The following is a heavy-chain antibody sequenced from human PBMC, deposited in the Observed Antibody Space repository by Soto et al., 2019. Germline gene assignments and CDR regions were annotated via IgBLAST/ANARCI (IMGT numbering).Heavy chain of an antibody. Sequence: GASVKVSCKASGGTFSSYTISWVRQAPGQGLEWMGRIIPILGIANYAQKFQGRVTITADKSTSTAYMELSSLRSEDTAVYYCARAAYCSSTSCYYFDYWGQGTLVTVSS. CDR1: GGTFSSYT. D-gene: IGHD2-2*01. J-gene: IGHJ4*02. CDR3: ARAAYCSSTSCYYFDY. CDR2: IIPILGIA. V-gene: IGHV1-69*02.